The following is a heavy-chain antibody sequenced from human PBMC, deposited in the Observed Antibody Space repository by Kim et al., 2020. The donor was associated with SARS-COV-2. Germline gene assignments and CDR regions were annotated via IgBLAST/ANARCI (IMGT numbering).Heavy chain of an antibody. CDR3: ATDVWGYCSGGSCYG. CDR1: GYTLTELS. J-gene: IGHJ4*02. V-gene: IGHV1-24*01. D-gene: IGHD2-15*01. CDR2: FDPEDGET. Sequence: ASVKVSCKVSGYTLTELSMHWVRQAPGKGLEWMGGFDPEDGETIYAQKFQGRVTMTEDTSTDTAYMELSSLRSEDTAVYYCATDVWGYCSGGSCYGWGQGTLVTVSS.